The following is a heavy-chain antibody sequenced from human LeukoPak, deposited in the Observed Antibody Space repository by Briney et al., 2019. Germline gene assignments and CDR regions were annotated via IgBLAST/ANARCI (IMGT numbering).Heavy chain of an antibody. D-gene: IGHD6-19*01. J-gene: IGHJ4*02. CDR2: INPNSGGT. V-gene: IGHV1-2*04. Sequence: ASVKVSCKASGYTFTGYYMHWVRQAPGQGLEWMGWINPNSGGTNYAQKFQGWVTMTRDTSISTAYMELSRLRSDDTAVYYCARAEAVAVAAYFDYWGQGTLVTVSS. CDR1: GYTFTGYY. CDR3: ARAEAVAVAAYFDY.